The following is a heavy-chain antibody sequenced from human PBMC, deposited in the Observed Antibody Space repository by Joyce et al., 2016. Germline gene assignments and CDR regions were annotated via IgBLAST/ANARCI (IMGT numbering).Heavy chain of an antibody. CDR1: GDSISRGAYS. CDR3: ARGDPDGSDGFDI. D-gene: IGHD5-24*01. CDR2: IFHSGST. V-gene: IGHV4-30-2*06. Sequence: QLQLQESGSGLVKPLQTLSLTCTVSGDSISRGAYSWSWIRQSPEKGLEWIGYIFHSGSTYYRPSLKSRVTVSMDMSKNQFSLQLTSVTAADTALYYCARGDPDGSDGFDIWGQGTMVIVSS. J-gene: IGHJ3*02.